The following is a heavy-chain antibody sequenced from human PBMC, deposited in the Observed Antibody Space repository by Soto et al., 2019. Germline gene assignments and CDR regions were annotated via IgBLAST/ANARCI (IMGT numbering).Heavy chain of an antibody. J-gene: IGHJ5*02. CDR2: IYYSGST. Sequence: SETLSLTCTVSGGSISSGGYYWSWIRQHPGKGLEWIGYIYYSGSTYYNPSLKSRVTISVDTSKNQFSLKLSSVTAADTAVYYCARSPQSLYCSSTSCYPNWFDPWGQGTRVTVSS. CDR3: ARSPQSLYCSSTSCYPNWFDP. D-gene: IGHD2-2*01. CDR1: GGSISSGGYY. V-gene: IGHV4-31*03.